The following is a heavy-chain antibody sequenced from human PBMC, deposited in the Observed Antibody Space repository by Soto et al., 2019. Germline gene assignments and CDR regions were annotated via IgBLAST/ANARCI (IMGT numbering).Heavy chain of an antibody. Sequence: GGSLRLSCAASGFTFSSYSMNWVRQAPGKGLEWVSSISSSSSYIYYADSVKGRFTISRDNAKNSLYLQMNSLGAEDTAVYYCARELRGSSWDYYYYYGMDVWGQGTTVTVSS. D-gene: IGHD1-26*01. J-gene: IGHJ6*02. CDR2: ISSSSSYI. CDR3: ARELRGSSWDYYYYYGMDV. V-gene: IGHV3-21*01. CDR1: GFTFSSYS.